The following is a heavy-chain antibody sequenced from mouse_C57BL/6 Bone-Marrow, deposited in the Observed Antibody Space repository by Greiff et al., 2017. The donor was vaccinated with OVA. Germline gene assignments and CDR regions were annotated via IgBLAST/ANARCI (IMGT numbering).Heavy chain of an antibody. V-gene: IGHV1-74*01. CDR3: AGGYDGYYYAMGD. Sequence: VQLQQPGAELVKPGASVKVSCKASGYTFTSYWMHWVKQRPGQGLEWIGRIHPSDSDTNYNQKFKGKATLTVDKSYSTAYMQLSSLTSEDSAVYDCAGGYDGYYYAMGDWGQGTSVTVIS. CDR1: GYTFTSYW. CDR2: IHPSDSDT. D-gene: IGHD2-2*01. J-gene: IGHJ4*01.